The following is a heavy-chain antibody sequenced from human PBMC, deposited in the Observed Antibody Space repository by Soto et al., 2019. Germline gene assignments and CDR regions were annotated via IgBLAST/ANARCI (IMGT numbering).Heavy chain of an antibody. D-gene: IGHD1-1*01. CDR2: IGSYGGSDVNT. CDR3: AKDGAWNNHRDYYFDF. Sequence: GGSLRLSCAASGFPFSGYAMNWVRQAPGKGLEWVSGIGSYGGSDVNTYYADSVRGRFIISRDNSKNTLYLQMNSLRADDTAVYYCAKDGAWNNHRDYYFDFWGHGTLVTVSS. J-gene: IGHJ4*01. V-gene: IGHV3-23*01. CDR1: GFPFSGYA.